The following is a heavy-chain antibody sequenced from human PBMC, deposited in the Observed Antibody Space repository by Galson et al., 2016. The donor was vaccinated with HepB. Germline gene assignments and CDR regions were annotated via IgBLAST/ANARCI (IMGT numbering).Heavy chain of an antibody. D-gene: IGHD2-8*01. CDR2: ISHGGTT. CDR3: ARNGGHYIGY. Sequence: SETLSLTCTVSGGSISMTDWWSWVRQRPGKGLEWIGEISHGGTTNYLPSLKSRVTISMDKSKNQFSLKMTSVTAADTAMYYCARNGGHYIGYWGQGTLVSVSS. J-gene: IGHJ4*02. CDR1: GGSISMTDW. V-gene: IGHV4-4*02.